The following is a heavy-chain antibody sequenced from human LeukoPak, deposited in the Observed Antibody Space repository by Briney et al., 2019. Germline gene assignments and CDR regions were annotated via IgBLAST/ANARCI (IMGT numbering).Heavy chain of an antibody. CDR3: ATRYYDILTGYYYFDY. Sequence: SETLSLTCTVSGGSISSYYWSWIRQPAGKGLEWIGRIYTSGSTNYNPSLKSRVTMSVDTSKNQFSLKLSSVTAADTAVYYCATRYYDILTGYYYFDYWGQGTLVTVSS. CDR1: GGSISSYY. J-gene: IGHJ4*02. V-gene: IGHV4-4*07. CDR2: IYTSGST. D-gene: IGHD3-9*01.